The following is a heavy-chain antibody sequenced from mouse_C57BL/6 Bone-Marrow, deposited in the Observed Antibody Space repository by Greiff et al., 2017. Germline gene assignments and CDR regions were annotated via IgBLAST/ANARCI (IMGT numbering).Heavy chain of an antibody. CDR1: GYAFSSSW. Sequence: QVQLQQSGPELVKPGASVKISYKASGYAFSSSWMNWVKQRPGKGLEWIGRIYPGDGDTNYNGKFKGKATLTADKSSSTAYMQLSSLTSEDSAVYFCARLSSYYYGSRDYFDYWGQGTTLTVSS. V-gene: IGHV1-82*01. J-gene: IGHJ2*01. D-gene: IGHD1-1*01. CDR2: IYPGDGDT. CDR3: ARLSSYYYGSRDYFDY.